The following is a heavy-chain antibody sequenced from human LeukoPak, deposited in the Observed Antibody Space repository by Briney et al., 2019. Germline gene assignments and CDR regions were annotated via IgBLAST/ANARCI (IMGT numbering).Heavy chain of an antibody. CDR3: ARGRQNKYYDFWSGYFPYLDY. D-gene: IGHD3-3*01. V-gene: IGHV4-39*07. CDR1: GGSISSSSYY. CDR2: INHSGST. Sequence: PSETLSLTCTVSGGSISSSSYYWGWIRQPPGKGLEWIGEINHSGSTNYNPSLKSRVTISVDTSKNQFSLKLSSVTAADTAVYYCARGRQNKYYDFWSGYFPYLDYWGQGTLVTVSS. J-gene: IGHJ4*02.